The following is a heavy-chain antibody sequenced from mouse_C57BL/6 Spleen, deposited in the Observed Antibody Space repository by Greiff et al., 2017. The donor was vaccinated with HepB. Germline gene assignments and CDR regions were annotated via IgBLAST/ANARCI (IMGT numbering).Heavy chain of an antibody. D-gene: IGHD1-3*01. J-gene: IGHJ2*01. CDR1: GFTFSDYG. V-gene: IGHV5-17*01. CDR2: ISSGSSTI. CDR3: ARRSIYYYFDY. Sequence: EVHLVESGGGLVKPGGSLKLSCAASGFTFSDYGMHWVRQAPEKGLEWVAYISSGSSTIYYADTVKGRFTISRDNATNTLFLQMTSLRSEDTAMYDCARRSIYYYFDYWGQGTTLTVSS.